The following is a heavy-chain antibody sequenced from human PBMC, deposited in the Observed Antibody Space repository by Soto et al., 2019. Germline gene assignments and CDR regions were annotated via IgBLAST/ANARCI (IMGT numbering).Heavy chain of an antibody. D-gene: IGHD2-2*01. CDR1: GFTFSSYS. V-gene: IGHV3-48*01. J-gene: IGHJ6*03. CDR3: ARYRCSSTSCYHFYYYYYMDV. CDR2: ISSSSSTI. Sequence: EVQLVESGGGLVQPGGSLRLSCAASGFTFSSYSMNWVRQAPGKGLEWDSYISSSSSTIYYADSVEGRFTISRDNAKNLLYLQMNSLRAGDTGVYYCARYRCSSTSCYHFYYYYYMDVWGKGTTVTVSS.